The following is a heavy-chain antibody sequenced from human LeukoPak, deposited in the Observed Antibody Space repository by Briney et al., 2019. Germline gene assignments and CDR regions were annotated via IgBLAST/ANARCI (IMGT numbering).Heavy chain of an antibody. Sequence: GASVKVSCKASGYTFTSYGISWVRQAPGQGLEWLGWISAYNGNTNYAQKLQGRVTMTTDTSTSTAYMELRSLRSDDTAVYYCARRSPDDYYYYMDVWGKGTTVTVSS. CDR3: ARRSPDDYYYYMDV. V-gene: IGHV1-18*01. CDR2: ISAYNGNT. CDR1: GYTFTSYG. J-gene: IGHJ6*03.